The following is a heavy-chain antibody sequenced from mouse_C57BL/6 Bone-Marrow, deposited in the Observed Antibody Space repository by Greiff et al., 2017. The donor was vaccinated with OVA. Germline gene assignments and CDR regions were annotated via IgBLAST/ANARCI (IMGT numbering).Heavy chain of an antibody. Sequence: QVQLQQPGAELVMPGASVKLSCKASGYTFTSYWMHWVKQRPGQGLEWIGEIDPSDSYTNYNQKFKGKSTLTVDKSSSTAYMQLSSLTSEDSAVYYCARDSPRDYAMDYWGQGTSVTVSS. J-gene: IGHJ4*01. CDR1: GYTFTSYW. D-gene: IGHD3-2*01. CDR3: ARDSPRDYAMDY. V-gene: IGHV1-69*01. CDR2: IDPSDSYT.